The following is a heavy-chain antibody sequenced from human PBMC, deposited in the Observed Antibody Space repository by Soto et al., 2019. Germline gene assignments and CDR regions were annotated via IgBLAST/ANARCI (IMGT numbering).Heavy chain of an antibody. Sequence: QVQLVQSGAEVKKPGSSVKVSCKASGGTFSSYTINWVRQAPGQGLEWMGRIIPILGIANYAQKFQGRVTXXADKSTSTAYMELSSLRSEDTAVYYCASRYRTADDWGQGTLVTVSS. J-gene: IGHJ4*02. CDR3: ASRYRTADD. CDR2: IIPILGIA. CDR1: GGTFSSYT. D-gene: IGHD2-21*02. V-gene: IGHV1-69*02.